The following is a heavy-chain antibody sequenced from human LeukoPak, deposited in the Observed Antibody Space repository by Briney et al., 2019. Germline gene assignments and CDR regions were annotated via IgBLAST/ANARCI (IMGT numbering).Heavy chain of an antibody. CDR2: INHSGST. D-gene: IGHD6-6*01. J-gene: IGHJ4*02. Sequence: SETLSLTCAVYGGSFSGYYWSWIRQPPGKGLEWIGEINHSGSTNYNPSLKSRVTISVDTSKNQFPLKLSSVTAADTAVYYCARARIAARAPLGYWGQGTLVTVSS. CDR3: ARARIAARAPLGY. V-gene: IGHV4-34*01. CDR1: GGSFSGYY.